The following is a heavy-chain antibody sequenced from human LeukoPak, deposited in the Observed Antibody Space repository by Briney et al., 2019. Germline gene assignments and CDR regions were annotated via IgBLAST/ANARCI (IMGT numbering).Heavy chain of an antibody. CDR1: GYSFTSYW. CDR2: IYPGDSDT. V-gene: IGHV5-51*01. J-gene: IGHJ4*02. CDR3: ARRGYSYGFDY. Sequence: GESLKISCKGSGYSFTSYWIGWLRQMPGKGLEWMGIIYPGDSDTRYSPSFQGQVTISADKSISTAYLQWRSLKASDTASYYCARRGYSYGFDYWGQGTLVTVSS. D-gene: IGHD5-18*01.